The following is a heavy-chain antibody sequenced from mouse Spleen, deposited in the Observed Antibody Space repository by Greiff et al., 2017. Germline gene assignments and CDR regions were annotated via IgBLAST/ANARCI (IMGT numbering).Heavy chain of an antibody. D-gene: IGHD2-4*01. CDR3: ARAPSTMITTPFAY. CDR2: ISSGGSYT. CDR1: GFTFSSYA. V-gene: IGHV5-9-4*01. J-gene: IGHJ3*01. Sequence: EVMLVESGGGLVKPGGSLKLSCAASGFTFSSYAMSWVRQSPEKRLEWVAEISSGGSYTYYPDTVTGRFTISRDNAKNTLYLEMSSLRSEDTAMYYCARAPSTMITTPFAYWGQGTLVTVSA.